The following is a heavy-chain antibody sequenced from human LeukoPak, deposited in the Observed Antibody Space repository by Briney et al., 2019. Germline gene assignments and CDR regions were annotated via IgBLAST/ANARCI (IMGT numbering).Heavy chain of an antibody. V-gene: IGHV4-39*07. J-gene: IGHJ4*02. CDR1: GGSISSSSYY. D-gene: IGHD1-1*01. CDR2: IYYSGST. CDR3: ARHSAPWKGYES. Sequence: PSETLSLTCTVSGGSISSSSYYWGWIRQPPGKGLEWIGSIYYSGSTYYNPSLKSRVTISVDTSKNQFSLKLSSVTAADTAVYYCARHSAPWKGYESWGLGTLVTVSS.